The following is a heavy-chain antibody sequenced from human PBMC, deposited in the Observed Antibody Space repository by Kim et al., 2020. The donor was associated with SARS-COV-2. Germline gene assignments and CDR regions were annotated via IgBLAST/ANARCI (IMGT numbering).Heavy chain of an antibody. D-gene: IGHD3-22*01. CDR2: IYYSGST. CDR3: ARQVRHYYDSSGYYYLKYYFDY. Sequence: SETLSLTCTVSCGSISSSSYYWGWIRQPPGKGLEWIGSIYYSGSTYYNPSLKSRVTISVDTSKNQFSLKLSSVTAADTAVYYCARQVRHYYDSSGYYYLKYYFDYWGQGTLVTVSS. V-gene: IGHV4-39*01. J-gene: IGHJ4*02. CDR1: CGSISSSSYY.